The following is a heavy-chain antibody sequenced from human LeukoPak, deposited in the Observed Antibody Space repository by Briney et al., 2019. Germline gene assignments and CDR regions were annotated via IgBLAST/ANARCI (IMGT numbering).Heavy chain of an antibody. J-gene: IGHJ4*02. CDR1: GFTFSSYA. V-gene: IGHV3-23*01. Sequence: GGSLRLSCAASGFTFSSYAMSWVRQAPGKGLEWVSAISGSGGSTYYADSVKGRFTISRDNSKNTLYLQMNSLRAEDTAVYYCAGRKRLVRGVSWGQGTLVTVSS. CDR2: ISGSGGST. D-gene: IGHD6-19*01. CDR3: AGRKRLVRGVS.